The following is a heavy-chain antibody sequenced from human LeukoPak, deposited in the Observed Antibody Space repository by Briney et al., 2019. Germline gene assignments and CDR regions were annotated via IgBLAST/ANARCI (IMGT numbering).Heavy chain of an antibody. V-gene: IGHV1-2*02. CDR2: IHPGRSDT. J-gene: IGHJ4*02. D-gene: IGHD7-27*01. CDR3: ARDHNWGPDY. Sequence: ASVTVSCKALGYTFTDHYFHWLRQAPGQGLEWMGWIHPGRSDTNYAQKFQGRVSLTRDTSISTAYMELSGLTSDDTAVYFCARDHNWGPDYWGQGTLVSVSS. CDR1: GYTFTDHY.